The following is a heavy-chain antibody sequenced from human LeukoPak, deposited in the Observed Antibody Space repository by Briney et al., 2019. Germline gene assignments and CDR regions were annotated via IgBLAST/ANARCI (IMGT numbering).Heavy chain of an antibody. Sequence: GGSLRLSCAASGFTFSSYSMNWVRQAPGKGLEWVSSISTSSSYINYADSVKGRFTISRDNAKKSLYLQMNSLRAEDTAVYYCARVYQGVSLFDGIDYWGQGTLVTVSS. D-gene: IGHD3-10*01. CDR1: GFTFSSYS. CDR2: ISTSSSYI. J-gene: IGHJ4*02. V-gene: IGHV3-21*01. CDR3: ARVYQGVSLFDGIDY.